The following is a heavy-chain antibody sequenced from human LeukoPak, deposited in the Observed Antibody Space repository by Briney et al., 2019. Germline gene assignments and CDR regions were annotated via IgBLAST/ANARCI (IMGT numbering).Heavy chain of an antibody. CDR1: GGSISISSNY. Sequence: SETLSLTCTVSGGSISISSNYWGWIRQPPGKGLEWIGSVYYSGSTYYNPSLKSRVTISGDTPKNQFSLKLNSVTAADTAVYYCARQGESSSWFDCWGQGTLVTVSS. J-gene: IGHJ4*02. CDR3: ARQGESSSWFDC. V-gene: IGHV4-39*01. CDR2: VYYSGST. D-gene: IGHD6-13*01.